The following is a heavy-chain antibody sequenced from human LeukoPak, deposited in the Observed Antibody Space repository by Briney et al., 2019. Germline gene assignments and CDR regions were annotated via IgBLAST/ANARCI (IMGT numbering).Heavy chain of an antibody. CDR1: GYTFTSYG. J-gene: IGHJ5*02. D-gene: IGHD3-10*01. Sequence: GASVKVSCKASGYTFTSYGISWVRQAPGQGLEWMGWISAYNGNTNYAQELQGRVTMTTDTSTSTAYMELRSLRSDDTAVYYCARNNGVLWFGEGIWFDPWGQGTLVTVSS. V-gene: IGHV1-18*01. CDR3: ARNNGVLWFGEGIWFDP. CDR2: ISAYNGNT.